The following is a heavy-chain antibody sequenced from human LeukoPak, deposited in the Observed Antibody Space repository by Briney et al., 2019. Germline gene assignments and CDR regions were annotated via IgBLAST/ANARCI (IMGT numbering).Heavy chain of an antibody. D-gene: IGHD5-12*01. Sequence: PGRSLRLSCAASGFTFSGYGMHWVRQAPGKGLEWVAVIWYDGSNKYYADSVEGRFTISRDNSKNTLYLQMNSLRAEDAAVYYCARGNIVAAIPPDYWGQGTLVTVSS. CDR3: ARGNIVAAIPPDY. CDR1: GFTFSGYG. J-gene: IGHJ4*02. V-gene: IGHV3-33*01. CDR2: IWYDGSNK.